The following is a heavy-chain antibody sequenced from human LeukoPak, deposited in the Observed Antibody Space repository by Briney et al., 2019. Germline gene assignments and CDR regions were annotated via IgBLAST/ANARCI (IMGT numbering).Heavy chain of an antibody. J-gene: IGHJ4*02. V-gene: IGHV3-43*02. CDR2: ISGDGGST. CDR1: GFTFDDYA. Sequence: PGGSLRLSCAASGFTFDDYAMHWVRQAPGKGLEWVSLISGDGGSTYYADSVKGRFTISRDNSKNSLYLQMNSLRTEDTALYYCARVSPMSSIAAFDYWGQGTLVTVSS. CDR3: ARVSPMSSIAAFDY. D-gene: IGHD6-6*01.